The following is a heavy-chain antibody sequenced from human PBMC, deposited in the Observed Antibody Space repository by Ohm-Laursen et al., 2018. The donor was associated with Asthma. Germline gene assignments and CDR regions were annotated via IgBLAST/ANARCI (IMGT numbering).Heavy chain of an antibody. CDR2: ISKDGSNK. CDR3: ARDHYYSSGTYFDY. Sequence: RSLRLSCAASGFTFSSNAMHWVRQAPGKGLEWVAVISKDGSNKYYAESVKGRFTISRDNSMNTLYVQMNSLRAEDTAVYYCARDHYYSSGTYFDYWGQGTLVTVSS. V-gene: IGHV3-30-3*01. CDR1: GFTFSSNA. D-gene: IGHD3-10*01. J-gene: IGHJ4*02.